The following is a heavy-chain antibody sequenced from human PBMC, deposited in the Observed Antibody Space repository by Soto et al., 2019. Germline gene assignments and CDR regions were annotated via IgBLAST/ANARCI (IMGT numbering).Heavy chain of an antibody. CDR2: ISYDGSNK. V-gene: IGHV3-30-3*01. CDR3: ARDSRPSGIAAAGAFDY. Sequence: PGGSLRLSCAASGFTFSSYAMHWVRQAPGKGLEWVAVISYDGSNKYYADSVKGRFTISRDNSKNTLYLQMNSLRAEDTAVYYCARDSRPSGIAAAGAFDYWGQGTLVT. D-gene: IGHD6-13*01. J-gene: IGHJ4*02. CDR1: GFTFSSYA.